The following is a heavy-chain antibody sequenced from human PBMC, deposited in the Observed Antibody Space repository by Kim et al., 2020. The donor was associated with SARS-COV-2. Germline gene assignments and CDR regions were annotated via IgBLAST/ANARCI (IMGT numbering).Heavy chain of an antibody. CDR1: GFTFSSYA. J-gene: IGHJ4*02. CDR3: AKTWVVVAAAPTFDY. Sequence: GGSLRLSCAASGFTFSSYAMSSVRQAPGKGLEWVSTISGSSGNTYYADSVKGRFTISRDSSKNTLYLQMNSLRAEDTAVYYCAKTWVVVAAAPTFDYWGQGTLVTVSS. D-gene: IGHD2-15*01. CDR2: ISGSSGNT. V-gene: IGHV3-23*01.